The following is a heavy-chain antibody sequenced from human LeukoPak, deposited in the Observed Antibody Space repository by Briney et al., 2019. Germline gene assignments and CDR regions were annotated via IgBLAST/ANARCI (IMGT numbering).Heavy chain of an antibody. CDR2: IIPIFGTA. V-gene: IGHV1-69*05. J-gene: IGHJ6*03. D-gene: IGHD1-7*01. CDR1: GGTFSSYA. CDR3: ASGLLELPHYYYYMDV. Sequence: ASVKVSCKASGGTFSSYAISWVRQAPGQGLEWMGAIIPIFGTANYAQKFQGRVTITTDESTSTAYMELSSLRSEDTAVYYCASGLLELPHYYYYMDVWGKGTTVTVSS.